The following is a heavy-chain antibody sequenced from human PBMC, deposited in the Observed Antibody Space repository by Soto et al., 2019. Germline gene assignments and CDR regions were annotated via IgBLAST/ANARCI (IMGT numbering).Heavy chain of an antibody. Sequence: SETLSLTCAVYGGSFSGYYWSWIRQPPGKGLEWIGEINHSGSTNYNPSLKSRVTISVDTSKNQFSLKLSSVTAADTAVYYCARGPYIYGDYVLFDYWGQGTLVTISS. CDR3: ARGPYIYGDYVLFDY. CDR2: INHSGST. V-gene: IGHV4-34*01. D-gene: IGHD4-17*01. J-gene: IGHJ4*02. CDR1: GGSFSGYY.